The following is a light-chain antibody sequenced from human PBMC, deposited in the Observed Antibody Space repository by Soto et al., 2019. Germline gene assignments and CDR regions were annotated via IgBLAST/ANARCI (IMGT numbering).Light chain of an antibody. CDR1: SSDVGGYNF. J-gene: IGLJ2*01. V-gene: IGLV2-14*01. CDR3: SSWTSSTTQV. CDR2: EVN. Sequence: QSVLTQPASVSGSPGQSITISCTGTSSDVGGYNFVSWYQQHPGKAPKLMIFEVNNRPSGASNRFSGSKSGNTASLTISGLQAEDEADYYCSSWTSSTTQVLGGGTKLTVL.